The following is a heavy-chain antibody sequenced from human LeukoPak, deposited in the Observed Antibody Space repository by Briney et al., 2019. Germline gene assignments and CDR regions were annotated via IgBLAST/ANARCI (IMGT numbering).Heavy chain of an antibody. D-gene: IGHD1-14*01. CDR3: TRDLDLYNDAFDI. J-gene: IGHJ3*02. Sequence: PGGSLRLSCTASGFTFTRYRMNWVRQAPGKGLERVSSIRSRSNEIYYADSVKGRFTISRDNAKNSVFLQINSLRAEDTAVYYCTRDLDLYNDAFDIWGQGTRVIVSS. CDR2: IRSRSNEI. CDR1: GFTFTRYR. V-gene: IGHV3-21*01.